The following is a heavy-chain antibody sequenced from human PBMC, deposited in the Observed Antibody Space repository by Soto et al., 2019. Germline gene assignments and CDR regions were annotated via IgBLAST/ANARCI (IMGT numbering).Heavy chain of an antibody. D-gene: IGHD2-2*01. V-gene: IGHV5-51*01. CDR3: ARSLVAGKNYYGMVV. Sequence: PGESLKISCKGSGYSFTSYWIGWVRQMPGKGLEWMGIIYPGDSDTRYSPSFQGQVTISADKSISTAYLQWSSLKASDTAMYYCARSLVAGKNYYGMVVSGPATTVSVS. J-gene: IGHJ6*02. CDR1: GYSFTSYW. CDR2: IYPGDSDT.